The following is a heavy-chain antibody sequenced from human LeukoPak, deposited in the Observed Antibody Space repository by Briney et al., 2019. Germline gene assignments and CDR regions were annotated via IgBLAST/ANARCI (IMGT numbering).Heavy chain of an antibody. J-gene: IGHJ4*02. CDR2: IYYSGST. CDR3: ARGVAGTSYYFDY. D-gene: IGHD6-19*01. V-gene: IGHV4-61*01. CDR1: GGSVSSGSYY. Sequence: SETLSLTCTVSGGSVSSGSYYWSWIRQPPGKGLEWIGYIYYSGSTNYNPSLKSRVTISVDTSKNQFSLKLSSVTAADTAVYYCARGVAGTSYYFDYWGQGTLVTVSS.